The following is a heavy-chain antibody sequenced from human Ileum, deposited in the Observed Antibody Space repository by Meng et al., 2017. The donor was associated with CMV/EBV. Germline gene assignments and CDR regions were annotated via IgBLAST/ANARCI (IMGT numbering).Heavy chain of an antibody. J-gene: IGHJ4*02. CDR1: FTFSDYY. V-gene: IGHV3-11*01. D-gene: IGHD3-22*01. CDR2: ISSSGSMI. CDR3: ARGAPYYYDTTGYYKY. Sequence: FTFSDYYMSWIRQAPGKGLEWISYISSSGSMIYYADSMKGRFTISRDNAKNSLSLQMSSLRAEDTAVYYCARGAPYYYDTTGYYKYWGQGTLVTVSS.